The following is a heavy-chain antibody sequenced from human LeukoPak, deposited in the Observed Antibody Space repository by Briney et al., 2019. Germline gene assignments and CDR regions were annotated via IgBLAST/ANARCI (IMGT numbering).Heavy chain of an antibody. CDR2: IYYSGST. D-gene: IGHD1-26*01. Sequence: SQTLSLTCTVSGGSISSGGYYWSWIRQHPGKGLEWIGYIYYSGSTYYNPSLKSRVTISVDTSKNQFSLKLSSVTAADTAVYYCARDGYSGSREIDAFDIWGQGTIVTVSS. CDR3: ARDGYSGSREIDAFDI. CDR1: GGSISSGGYY. V-gene: IGHV4-31*03. J-gene: IGHJ3*02.